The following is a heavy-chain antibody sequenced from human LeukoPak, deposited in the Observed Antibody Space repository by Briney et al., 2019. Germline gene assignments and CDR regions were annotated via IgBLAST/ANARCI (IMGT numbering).Heavy chain of an antibody. D-gene: IGHD2-2*01. V-gene: IGHV3-23*01. CDR3: AKDYSRETFQDIVVVPAALWGYNWFDP. CDR2: ISGSGGST. J-gene: IGHJ5*02. CDR1: GFTFSSYA. Sequence: PGGSLRLSCAASGFTFSSYAMSWVRQAPGKGLEWASAISGSGGSTYYADSVKGRFTISRDNSKNTLYLQMNSLRAEDTAVYYCAKDYSRETFQDIVVVPAALWGYNWFDPWGQGTLVTVSS.